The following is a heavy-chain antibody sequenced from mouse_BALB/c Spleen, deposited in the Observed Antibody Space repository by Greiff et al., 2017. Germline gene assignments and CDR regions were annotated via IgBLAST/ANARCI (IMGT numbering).Heavy chain of an antibody. J-gene: IGHJ4*01. CDR2: IRLKSNNYAT. Sequence: EVKVVESGGGLVQPGGSMKLSCVASGFTFSNYWMNWVRQSPEKGLEWVAEIRLKSNNYATHYAESVKGRFTISRDDSKSSVYLQMNNLRAEDTGIYYCTRRYDVGAMDYWGQGTSVTVSS. CDR1: GFTFSNYW. V-gene: IGHV6-6*02. D-gene: IGHD2-14*01. CDR3: TRRYDVGAMDY.